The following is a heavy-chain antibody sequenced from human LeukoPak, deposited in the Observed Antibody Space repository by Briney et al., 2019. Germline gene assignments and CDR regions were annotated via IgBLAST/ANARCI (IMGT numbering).Heavy chain of an antibody. CDR2: INPNSGGT. Sequence: ASVKVSCKASGYTFTGYYMHWVRQAPGQGLEWMGWINPNSGGTNYAQKFQGRVTMTRDTSISTAYMELSRLRSDDTAVYYCARDLGIAAAGAQYYYYYYYMDVWGKGTTVTVSS. CDR1: GYTFTGYY. CDR3: ARDLGIAAAGAQYYYYYYYMDV. J-gene: IGHJ6*03. D-gene: IGHD6-13*01. V-gene: IGHV1-2*02.